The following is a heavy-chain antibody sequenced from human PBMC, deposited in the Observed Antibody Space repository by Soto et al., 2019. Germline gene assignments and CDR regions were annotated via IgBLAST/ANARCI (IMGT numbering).Heavy chain of an antibody. Sequence: QVQLVQSGAEVKKPGSSVKVSCKASGGTFSSYAISWVRQAPGQGLEWMGGIIPIFGTTNYAQKFQGRVTITADESTSTAYMELSSVRSEDTAVYYCARVTQEGSGWKTYYYYGMDVWGQGTTVTVSS. J-gene: IGHJ6*02. CDR1: GGTFSSYA. CDR3: ARVTQEGSGWKTYYYYGMDV. D-gene: IGHD6-19*01. V-gene: IGHV1-69*01. CDR2: IIPIFGTT.